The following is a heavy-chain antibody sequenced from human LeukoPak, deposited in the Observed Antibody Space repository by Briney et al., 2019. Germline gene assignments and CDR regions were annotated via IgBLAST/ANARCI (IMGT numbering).Heavy chain of an antibody. CDR3: ARGYSSSWNYFDY. J-gene: IGHJ4*02. V-gene: IGHV4-59*01. D-gene: IGHD6-13*01. Sequence: TSETLSLTCTVSGGSISNYWWSWIRQPPGKGLEWIGYVFDSGGTNYNPTLKSLVTISVDTSKKQFSLKLSSVTAADTAVHYCARGYSSSWNYFDYWGQGTLVTVSS. CDR1: GGSISNYW. CDR2: VFDSGGT.